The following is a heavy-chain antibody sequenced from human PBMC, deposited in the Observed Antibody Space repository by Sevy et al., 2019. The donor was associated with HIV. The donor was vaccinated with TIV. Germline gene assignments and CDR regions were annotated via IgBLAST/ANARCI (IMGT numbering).Heavy chain of an antibody. J-gene: IGHJ4*02. CDR2: IYYSGST. D-gene: IGHD6-19*01. Sequence: SETLSLTCTVSGGSISSGGYYWSWIRQHTGKGLEWIGYIYYSGSTYYNPSLKSRVTISVDTSKNQFSLKLSSVTAADTAVYYCAREYSSGSVGYWGQGTLVTVSS. CDR1: GGSISSGGYY. V-gene: IGHV4-31*03. CDR3: AREYSSGSVGY.